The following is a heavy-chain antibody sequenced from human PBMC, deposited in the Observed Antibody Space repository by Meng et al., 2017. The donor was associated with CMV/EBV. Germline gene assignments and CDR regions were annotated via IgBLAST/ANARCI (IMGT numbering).Heavy chain of an antibody. V-gene: IGHV3-7*01. CDR1: GFTFSSYW. Sequence: GGSLRLSCAASGFTFSSYWMSWVRQAPGKGLEWVANIKQDGSEKYYVDSVKGRFTISRDNAKSSLYLQMNSLRAEGTAVYYCARDCSSTTGGMDVWGQGTTVTVSS. CDR2: IKQDGSEK. CDR3: ARDCSSTTGGMDV. J-gene: IGHJ6*02. D-gene: IGHD2-2*01.